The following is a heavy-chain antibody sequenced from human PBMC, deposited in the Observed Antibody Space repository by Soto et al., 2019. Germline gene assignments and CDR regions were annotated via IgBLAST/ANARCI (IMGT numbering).Heavy chain of an antibody. CDR3: ARLKMVRGANWFDP. J-gene: IGHJ5*02. CDR1: GGSISSGGYY. V-gene: IGHV4-31*03. CDR2: IYYIGST. Sequence: SETLSLTCTVSGGSISSGGYYWSWIRHHPGKGLEWIGYIYYIGSTYYNPSLKSRVTISVDTSKNQFSLKLSSVTAADTAVYYCARLKMVRGANWFDPWGQGPMVTVYS. D-gene: IGHD3-10*01.